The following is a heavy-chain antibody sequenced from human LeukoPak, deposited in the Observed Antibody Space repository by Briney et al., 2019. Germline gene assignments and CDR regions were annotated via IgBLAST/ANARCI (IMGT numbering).Heavy chain of an antibody. Sequence: PGGSLRLSCAASGFTFSSYSMNWVRQAPGRGLEWISSISSSSSSMYYVDSVKGRFTISRDNAKNSLSLQMNSLRDEDTAVYYCAREGGAGSNFDYWGQGTLVTVSS. J-gene: IGHJ4*02. CDR3: AREGGAGSNFDY. V-gene: IGHV3-48*02. CDR2: ISSSSSSM. CDR1: GFTFSSYS. D-gene: IGHD2-21*01.